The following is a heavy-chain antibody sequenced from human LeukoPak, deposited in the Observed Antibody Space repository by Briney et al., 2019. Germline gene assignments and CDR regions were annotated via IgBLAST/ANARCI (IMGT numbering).Heavy chain of an antibody. CDR2: IYSGGST. V-gene: IGHV3-66*01. CDR1: GFTVSSNY. CDR3: ARDSRGDAFDI. Sequence: GGSLRLSCAASGFTVSSNYMSWVRQAPGKGLEWVSVIYSGGSTYYADSVKGRFTISRDNSKNTLYLQMNSLRAEDTAVYYCARDSRGDAFDIWVQGTMVTVSS. J-gene: IGHJ3*02.